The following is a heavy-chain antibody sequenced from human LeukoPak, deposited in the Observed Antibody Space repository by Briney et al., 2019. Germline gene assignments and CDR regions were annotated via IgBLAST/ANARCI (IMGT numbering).Heavy chain of an antibody. J-gene: IGHJ4*02. CDR2: FSGSGGST. CDR1: GFTFSSYG. V-gene: IGHV3-23*01. CDR3: AKGRVSTSGWTFNVY. Sequence: GGSLRLSCAASGFTFSSYGMSWVRQAPGKGLEWVSSFSGSGGSTYYADSVKGRFTISRNNTKNTLYLKMNSLRAEDTAVYYCAKGRVSTSGWTFNVYWGQRTLVTVSS. D-gene: IGHD6-19*01.